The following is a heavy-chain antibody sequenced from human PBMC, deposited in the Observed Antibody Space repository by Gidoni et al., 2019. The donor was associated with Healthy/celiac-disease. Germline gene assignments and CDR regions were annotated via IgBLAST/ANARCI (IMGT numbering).Heavy chain of an antibody. CDR1: GYTFTSYA. Sequence: QVQLVQSGAEVKKPGASVKVSCKDSGYTFTSYAMHWVRQAPGQRLEWMGWINAGNGNTKYSQKFQGRVTITRDTSASTAYMELSSLRSEDTAVYYCARDRGYCSGGSCYGLDAFDIWGQGTMVTVSS. D-gene: IGHD2-15*01. V-gene: IGHV1-3*01. CDR3: ARDRGYCSGGSCYGLDAFDI. CDR2: INAGNGNT. J-gene: IGHJ3*02.